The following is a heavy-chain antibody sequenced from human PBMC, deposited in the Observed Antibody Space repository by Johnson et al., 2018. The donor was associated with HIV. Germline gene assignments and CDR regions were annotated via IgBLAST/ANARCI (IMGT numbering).Heavy chain of an antibody. V-gene: IGHV3-64*04. J-gene: IGHJ3*02. CDR3: AKVAQGVDDAFDI. D-gene: IGHD3-10*01. CDR1: GFTFSSYW. CDR2: ISSNGGST. Sequence: QVQLVESGGGLVKPGGSLRVSCAASGFTFSSYWMSWVRQAPGKGLEYVSAISSNGGSTYYVDSVKGRFTISRENAKNSVYLQMNSLRAEDTAVYYCAKVAQGVDDAFDIWGQGTMVTVSS.